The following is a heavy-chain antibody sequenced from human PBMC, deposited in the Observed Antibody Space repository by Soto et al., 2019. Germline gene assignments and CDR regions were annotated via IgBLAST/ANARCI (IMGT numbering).Heavy chain of an antibody. Sequence: QVQLVQSGAEVKKPGSSVKLSCKTSGGTFRDYAINWVRQAPGQGLEWMGGSIPVFGTAKYAQTFQGRFTITTDESTSTANMELSSLRSEDTAVYYCAIPLPKQQLVRGAFDHWGQGTLVTVAS. J-gene: IGHJ4*02. D-gene: IGHD6-13*01. CDR2: SIPVFGTA. CDR1: GGTFRDYA. CDR3: AIPLPKQQLVRGAFDH. V-gene: IGHV1-69*01.